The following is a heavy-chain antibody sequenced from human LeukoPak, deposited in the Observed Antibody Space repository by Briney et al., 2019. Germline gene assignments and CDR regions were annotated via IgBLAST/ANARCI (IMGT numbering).Heavy chain of an antibody. CDR2: ISYDGSNK. CDR1: GFTFSNYG. CDR3: AKEGSDAFDI. Sequence: PGRSLRLSCAASGFTFSNYGMHWVRQAPGKRLEWVAVISYDGSNKYYADSVKGRFTISRDNSKNTLYLQMNSLRAEDTAVYYCAKEGSDAFDIWGQGTMVTVSS. V-gene: IGHV3-30*18. J-gene: IGHJ3*02.